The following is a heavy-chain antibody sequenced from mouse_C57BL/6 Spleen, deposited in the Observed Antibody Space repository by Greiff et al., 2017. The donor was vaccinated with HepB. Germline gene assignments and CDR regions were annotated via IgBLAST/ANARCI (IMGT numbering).Heavy chain of an antibody. V-gene: IGHV1-39*01. CDR2: INPNYGTT. J-gene: IGHJ4*01. D-gene: IGHD2-1*01. CDR3: ASSDWGNYVLYYAMDY. Sequence: VQLKQSGPELVKPGASVKISCKASGYSFTDYNMNWVKQSNGKSLEWIGVINPNYGTTSYNQKFKGKATLTVDQSSSTAYMQLNSLTSEDSAVYYCASSDWGNYVLYYAMDYWGQGTSVTVSS. CDR1: GYSFTDYN.